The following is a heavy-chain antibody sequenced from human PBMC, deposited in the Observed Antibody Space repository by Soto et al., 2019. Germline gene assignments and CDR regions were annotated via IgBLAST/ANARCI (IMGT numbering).Heavy chain of an antibody. D-gene: IGHD3-16*01. V-gene: IGHV4-59*01. CDR2: IYYSGST. CDR1: GGTIRTYY. Sequence: TLSPKFTVSGGTIRTYYWAWIRQYPGKGLEWIGYIYYSGSTNYNPSLKSRVTISVDTSKNQFSLKLSSVTAADTAVYYCARDLFDDLRGEGGMDVWGQGTTVTVSS. CDR3: ARDLFDDLRGEGGMDV. J-gene: IGHJ6*02.